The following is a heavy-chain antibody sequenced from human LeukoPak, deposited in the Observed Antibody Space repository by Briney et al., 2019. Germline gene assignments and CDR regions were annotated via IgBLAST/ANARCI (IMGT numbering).Heavy chain of an antibody. Sequence: SETPSLTCAVSGDSMSSGSSWSWVRQPPGKGLEWIGEIYDSGSTDLNPSVKSRVTISLDKSKQKFSLNMNSVTAADTAVYYCARGLPAAGLPFDAWGQGMSVTVSS. D-gene: IGHD6-13*01. CDR3: ARGLPAAGLPFDA. J-gene: IGHJ4*02. V-gene: IGHV4-4*02. CDR2: IYDSGST. CDR1: GDSMSSGSS.